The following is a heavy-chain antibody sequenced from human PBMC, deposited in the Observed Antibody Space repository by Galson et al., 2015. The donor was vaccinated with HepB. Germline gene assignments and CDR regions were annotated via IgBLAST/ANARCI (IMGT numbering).Heavy chain of an antibody. J-gene: IGHJ6*02. V-gene: IGHV3-30*18. D-gene: IGHD6-6*01. Sequence: SLRLSCAASGFTFSSYGMHWVRQAPGKGLEWVAVISYDGSNKYYADFVKGRFTISRDNSKNTLYLQMNSLRAEDTAVYYCANRPTDVWGQGTTVTVSS. CDR1: GFTFSSYG. CDR3: ANRPTDV. CDR2: ISYDGSNK.